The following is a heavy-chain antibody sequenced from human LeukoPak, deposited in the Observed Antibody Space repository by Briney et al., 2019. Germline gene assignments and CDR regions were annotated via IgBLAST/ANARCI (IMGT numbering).Heavy chain of an antibody. CDR2: LSSSSSSYI. CDR1: VLILRIHS. J-gene: IGHJ4*02. D-gene: IGHD3-3*01. V-gene: IGHV3-21*01. CDR3: ARNSSDFWSGYYKPFDY. Sequence: GGCLRLSCAVSVLILRIHSMNWARQAPGKGLEWVSSLSSSSSSYIYSADPVKCRFNLSRDNAKNSLYLEMNSLRTKDTVVCYWARNSSDFWSGYYKPFDYWGQGSLVTVS.